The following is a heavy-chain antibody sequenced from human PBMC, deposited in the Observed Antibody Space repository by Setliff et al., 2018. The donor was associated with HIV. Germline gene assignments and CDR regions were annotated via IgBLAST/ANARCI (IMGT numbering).Heavy chain of an antibody. V-gene: IGHV4-34*01. J-gene: IGHJ3*02. D-gene: IGHD3-3*01. CDR3: ARVREGFLPYDAFEI. CDR2: IHSSGNT. CDR1: GGSLSDYY. Sequence: SETLSLTCAVYGGSLSDYYWSWIRQPPGKGLEWLGEIHSSGNTNYSPSLKGRVTISVDTPKNQYSLNLKSVTAADTAVYYCARVREGFLPYDAFEIWGQGTMVTVS.